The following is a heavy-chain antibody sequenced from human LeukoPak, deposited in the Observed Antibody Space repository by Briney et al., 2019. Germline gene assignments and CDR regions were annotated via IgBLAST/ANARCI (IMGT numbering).Heavy chain of an antibody. CDR3: APRDYYYYYGMDV. V-gene: IGHV4-34*01. Sequence: SETLSLTRAVYGGSFSGYYWSWIRQPPRKGLEWIGEINHSGSTNYNPSLKSRVTISVDTSKNQFSLKLSSVTAADTAVYYCAPRDYYYYYGMDVWGQGTTVTVSS. CDR1: GGSFSGYY. J-gene: IGHJ6*02. CDR2: INHSGST.